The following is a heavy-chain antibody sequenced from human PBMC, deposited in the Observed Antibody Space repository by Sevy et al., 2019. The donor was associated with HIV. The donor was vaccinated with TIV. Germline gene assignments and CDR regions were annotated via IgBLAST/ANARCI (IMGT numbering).Heavy chain of an antibody. V-gene: IGHV3-30*19. CDR3: ARVAVSYCTNDCYHRFDY. CDR1: GFSFSHYV. Sequence: GGSLRLSCAVSGFSFSHYVLHWVRQAPGKGLEWVSLISFDGTYKYYADSVKGRFTISRDNSKNTLYLQMNSLRGNDTAVYYCARVAVSYCTNDCYHRFDYWGPGALVTVSS. J-gene: IGHJ4*02. D-gene: IGHD2-8*01. CDR2: ISFDGTYK.